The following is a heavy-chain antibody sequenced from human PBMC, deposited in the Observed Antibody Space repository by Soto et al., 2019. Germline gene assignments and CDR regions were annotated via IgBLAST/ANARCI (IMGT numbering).Heavy chain of an antibody. CDR3: ARIVVVAATMGSWFDP. CDR1: GYTFTSYD. Sequence: ASVKVSCKASGYTFTSYDINWVRQATGQGLEWMGWMNPNSGNTGYAQKFQGRVTMTRNTSISTAYMELSSLRSEDTAVYYCARIVVVAATMGSWFDPWGQGTLVTVSS. D-gene: IGHD2-15*01. J-gene: IGHJ5*02. V-gene: IGHV1-8*01. CDR2: MNPNSGNT.